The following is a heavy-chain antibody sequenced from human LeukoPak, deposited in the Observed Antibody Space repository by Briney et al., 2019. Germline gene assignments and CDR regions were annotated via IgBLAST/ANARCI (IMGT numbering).Heavy chain of an antibody. Sequence: ASVSVSCKASGYTFTVYYIHCVRQARGKGVEGMGWINPNGGGTNYAQKFQGRLTMTSDTSISTPYMELSSLRSDDTAVYYCARDRVHVFDLWGQGTMVTLSS. D-gene: IGHD2-8*01. CDR1: GYTFTVYY. V-gene: IGHV1-2*02. J-gene: IGHJ3*01. CDR3: ARDRVHVFDL. CDR2: INPNGGGT.